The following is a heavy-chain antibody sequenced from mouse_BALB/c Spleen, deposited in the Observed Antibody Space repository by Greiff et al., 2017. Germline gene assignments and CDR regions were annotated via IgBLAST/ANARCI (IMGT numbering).Heavy chain of an antibody. D-gene: IGHD2-1*01. J-gene: IGHJ4*01. CDR3: ARISYGNYGGYAMDY. CDR2: ISCYNGAT. V-gene: IGHV1S34*01. Sequence: LVKTGASVKISCKASGYSFTGYYMHWVKQSHGKSLEWIGYISCYNGATSYNQKFKGKATFTVDTSSSTAYMQFNSLTSEDSAVYYCARISYGNYGGYAMDYWGQGTSVTVSS. CDR1: GYSFTGYY.